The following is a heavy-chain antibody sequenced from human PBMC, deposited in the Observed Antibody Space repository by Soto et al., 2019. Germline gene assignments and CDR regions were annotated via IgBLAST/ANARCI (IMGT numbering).Heavy chain of an antibody. V-gene: IGHV4-31*03. Sequence: QVQLQESGPGLVKPSQTLSLTCTVSGGSISSGGYYWSWIRQHPGKGLEWIGYIYYSGSTYYNPSLKSRVTISVDTSKNQFSLKLSSVTAADTAVYYCARESSGTTWAWRGGFDYWGQGTLVTVSS. CDR1: GGSISSGGYY. CDR3: ARESSGTTWAWRGGFDY. CDR2: IYYSGST. J-gene: IGHJ4*02. D-gene: IGHD1-7*01.